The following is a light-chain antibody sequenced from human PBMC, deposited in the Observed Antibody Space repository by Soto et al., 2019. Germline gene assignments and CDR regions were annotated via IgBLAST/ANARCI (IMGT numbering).Light chain of an antibody. V-gene: IGKV3-15*01. CDR3: QQYKNWPPVT. Sequence: ETVMTQSPATLSLFPGERATLSCSASQSVSNNLAWYQQKSGQSPRLLIYGASTRATGIPARFSGSGSETDFTLTISSLQSEDFAVYYCQQYKNWPPVTFGGGTKVDIK. J-gene: IGKJ4*01. CDR2: GAS. CDR1: QSVSNN.